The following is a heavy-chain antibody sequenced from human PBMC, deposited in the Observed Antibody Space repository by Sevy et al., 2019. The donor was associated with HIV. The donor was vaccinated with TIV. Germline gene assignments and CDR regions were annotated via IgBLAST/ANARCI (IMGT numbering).Heavy chain of an antibody. D-gene: IGHD3-16*01. Sequence: GGSLRLSCVASGLIFTTTGMSWVRQAPGKGLEWVAGITSVGATYYADSVRGRFTVSRDNSKNTLYLQLNSLRADDTAVFYCAGGDTTMITDLDYWGQGTLVTVSS. J-gene: IGHJ4*02. CDR1: GLIFTTTG. V-gene: IGHV3-23*01. CDR2: ITSVGAT. CDR3: AGGDTTMITDLDY.